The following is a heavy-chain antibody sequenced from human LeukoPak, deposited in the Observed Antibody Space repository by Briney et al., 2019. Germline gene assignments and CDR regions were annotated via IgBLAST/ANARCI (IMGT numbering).Heavy chain of an antibody. V-gene: IGHV3-7*01. CDR1: GFTLSSYW. Sequence: QPGGSLRLSCAASGFTLSSYWMSWVRQAPGKGLEWVANIKQDGSEKYYVDSVKGRFTISRDNAKNSLYLQMNSLRAEDTAVYYCARVEDTDGYNPLHFDYWGQGTLVTVSS. J-gene: IGHJ4*02. CDR3: ARVEDTDGYNPLHFDY. D-gene: IGHD5-24*01. CDR2: IKQDGSEK.